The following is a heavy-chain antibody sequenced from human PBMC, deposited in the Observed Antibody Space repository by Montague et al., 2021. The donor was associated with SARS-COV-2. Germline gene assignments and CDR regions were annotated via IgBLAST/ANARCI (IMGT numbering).Heavy chain of an antibody. CDR2: IYASGGT. CDR1: GDSISSFY. CDR3: GRGVVAATPVVDY. Sequence: SETLSITCTVSGDSISSFYWNWIRQPAGKGLEWIGRIYASGGTNYNPSLKSRVTMSVDTSKNQFSLKLNSVTAADTAVYYCGRGVVAATPVVDYWGRGTLVTVSS. J-gene: IGHJ4*02. V-gene: IGHV4-4*07. D-gene: IGHD2-15*01.